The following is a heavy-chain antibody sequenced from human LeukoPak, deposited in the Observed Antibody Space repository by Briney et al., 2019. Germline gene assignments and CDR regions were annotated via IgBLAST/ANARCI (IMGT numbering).Heavy chain of an antibody. CDR3: ARESWIRLTEYNWLDP. D-gene: IGHD5-18*01. CDR2: INNSGST. V-gene: IGHV4-4*07. CDR1: GGSISSYH. J-gene: IGHJ5*02. Sequence: PSETLSLTCTVTGGSISSYHWSWIRQPAGKGLEWLGRINNSGSTNYNPSLKSRVTMSVDTSKNQFSLKVSSVTAADTAVYYCARESWIRLTEYNWLDPWGQGTLVTVSS.